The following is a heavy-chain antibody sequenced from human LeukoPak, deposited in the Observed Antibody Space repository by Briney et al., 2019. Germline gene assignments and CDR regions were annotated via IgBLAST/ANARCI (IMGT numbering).Heavy chain of an antibody. CDR3: AKISIFIRDALDY. J-gene: IGHJ4*02. D-gene: IGHD2-21*01. Sequence: LPGGSLRFSCAASGFTFSSYGMHWVRQAPGKGLEWVAVISYDGSNKYYADSVKGRFTISRDNSKNTLYLQMNSLRAEDTAVYYCAKISIFIRDALDYWGQGTLVTVSS. CDR1: GFTFSSYG. V-gene: IGHV3-30*18. CDR2: ISYDGSNK.